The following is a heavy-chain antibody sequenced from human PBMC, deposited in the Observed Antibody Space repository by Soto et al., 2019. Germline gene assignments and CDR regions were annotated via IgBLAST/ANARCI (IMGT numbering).Heavy chain of an antibody. J-gene: IGHJ4*02. D-gene: IGHD3-10*01. V-gene: IGHV4-34*01. Sequence: PWGILSLTWAVYGGSFSAYYWSRSRQPPGKGLEWIGEINQSGSTNYNPSLKSRVTISMDTSKNQFSLKLRSVTAADTAVYFCATLGGLGVVSPYFDYWGQGLMVTVS. CDR1: GGSFSAYY. CDR2: INQSGST. CDR3: ATLGGLGVVSPYFDY.